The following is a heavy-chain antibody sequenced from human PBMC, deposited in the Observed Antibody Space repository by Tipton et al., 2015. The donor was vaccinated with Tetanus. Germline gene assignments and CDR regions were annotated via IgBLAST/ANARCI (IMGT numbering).Heavy chain of an antibody. CDR1: GASFSGSY. CDR2: VRPGGSP. Sequence: PGLVKPSETLSLTCGVSGASFSGSYWSWIRQPPGKGLEWVGEVRPGGSPYYNPSLKNRATIAVDTSKNHFSLNLTSVTAADTAVYYCAGVTAQRTELYFEHWGQGTQVTVSS. J-gene: IGHJ1*01. V-gene: IGHV4-34*10. CDR3: AGVTAQRTELYFEH. D-gene: IGHD2-8*02.